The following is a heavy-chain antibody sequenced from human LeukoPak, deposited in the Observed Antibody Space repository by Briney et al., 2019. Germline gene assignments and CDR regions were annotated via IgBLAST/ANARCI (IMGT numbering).Heavy chain of an antibody. CDR3: ARDHDYGDYVRAFDI. Sequence: SGTLSLTCTVSGGSISSGDYYWSWIRQPPGKRLEWIGYIYYSGSTYYNPSLKSRVTISVDTSKTQFSLRLSSVTAADTAVYYCARDHDYGDYVRAFDIWGQGTMVTVSS. J-gene: IGHJ3*02. V-gene: IGHV4-30-4*01. CDR1: GGSISSGDYY. CDR2: IYYSGST. D-gene: IGHD4-17*01.